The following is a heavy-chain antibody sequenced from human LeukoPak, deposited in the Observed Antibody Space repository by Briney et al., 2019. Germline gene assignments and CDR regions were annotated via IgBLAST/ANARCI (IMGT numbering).Heavy chain of an antibody. CDR2: IYYSGST. CDR1: GGSISSYY. V-gene: IGHV4-59*08. D-gene: IGHD6-13*01. J-gene: IGHJ3*02. CDR3: ARHSSGIAAAAAVYAFDI. Sequence: SETLSLTCTVSGGSISSYYWSWIRQPPGKGLEWIGYIYYSGSTNYNPSLKSRVTISVDTSKNQFSLKLSSVTAADTAVYYCARHSSGIAAAAAVYAFDIWGQGTMVTVSS.